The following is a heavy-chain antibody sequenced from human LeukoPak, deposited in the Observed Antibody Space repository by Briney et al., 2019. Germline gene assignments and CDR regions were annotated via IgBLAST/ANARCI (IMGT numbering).Heavy chain of an antibody. CDR3: ATDGGSSWYYFDY. CDR2: IYYSGST. D-gene: IGHD6-13*01. J-gene: IGHJ4*02. CDR1: GGSISSSSYY. Sequence: SETLSLTCTVSGGSISSSSYYWGWIRQPPGKGLEWIGSIYYSGSTYYKPPLKSRVTISVDTSKNQFSLKLSSVTAADTAFYYCATDGGSSWYYFDYWGQGTLVTVSS. V-gene: IGHV4-39*07.